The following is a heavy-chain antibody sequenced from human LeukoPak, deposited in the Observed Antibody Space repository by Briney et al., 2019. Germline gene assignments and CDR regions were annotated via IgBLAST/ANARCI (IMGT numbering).Heavy chain of an antibody. J-gene: IGHJ4*02. CDR2: VSGTGGRT. D-gene: IGHD3-10*01. V-gene: IGHV3-23*01. CDR3: AKAYYYGSGSYPLPFDY. CDR1: GFTFSTYA. Sequence: GGSLRLSCAASGFTFSTYAMSWVRQAPGKGLEWVSVVSGTGGRTYYADSVKGRFTISRDNSKNTLYLQMNSLRAEDTAVYYCAKAYYYGSGSYPLPFDYWGQGTLVTVSS.